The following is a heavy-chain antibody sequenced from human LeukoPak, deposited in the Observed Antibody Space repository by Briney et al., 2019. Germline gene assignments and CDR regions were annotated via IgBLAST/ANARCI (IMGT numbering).Heavy chain of an antibody. CDR1: GFSFSSYA. D-gene: IGHD4-17*01. Sequence: GGSLRLSCAASGFSFSSYAMNWVRQAPGKGLVWVSAVSNSGGSTYYADSVKGRFTISRDNSKNTLYLQMNSLRADDTAVYYCAKAGHYGDYSRRLDYWGQGTLVTVSS. V-gene: IGHV3-23*01. CDR2: VSNSGGST. J-gene: IGHJ4*02. CDR3: AKAGHYGDYSRRLDY.